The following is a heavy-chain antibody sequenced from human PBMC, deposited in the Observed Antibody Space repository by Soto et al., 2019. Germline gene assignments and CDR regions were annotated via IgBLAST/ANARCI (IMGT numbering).Heavy chain of an antibody. V-gene: IGHV3-30-3*01. D-gene: IGHD5-18*01. J-gene: IGHJ4*02. CDR3: ARDGQYSYGTFDY. Sequence: QVQLVESGGGVVQPGRSLRLSCAASGFTFSSYAMHWVRQAPGKGLEWVAVISYDGSNKYYADSVKGRFTISRDNSKNTLYLQMNSLRAEDTAVYYCARDGQYSYGTFDYWGQGTLVPVSS. CDR2: ISYDGSNK. CDR1: GFTFSSYA.